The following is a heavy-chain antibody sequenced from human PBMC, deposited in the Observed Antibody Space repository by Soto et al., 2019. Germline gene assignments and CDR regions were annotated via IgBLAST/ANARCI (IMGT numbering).Heavy chain of an antibody. V-gene: IGHV3-9*01. D-gene: IGHD6-6*01. J-gene: IGHJ4*02. CDR1: GFTFDDYA. CDR2: ISWNSGSI. Sequence: GGSLRLSCAASGFTFDDYAMHWVRQAPGKGLEWVSGISWNSGSIGYADSVKGRFTISRDNAKNSLYLQMNSLRAEDTALYYCAKDVYGSSAHFDYWGQGTLVTVSS. CDR3: AKDVYGSSAHFDY.